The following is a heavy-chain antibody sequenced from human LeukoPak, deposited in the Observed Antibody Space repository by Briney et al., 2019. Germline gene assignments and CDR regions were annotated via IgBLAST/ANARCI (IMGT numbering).Heavy chain of an antibody. Sequence: GGSLRLSCAAYGFSFRNNWMSWVRQAPGKRLVWAANINEDGSETNIVDSVKGRFTISRDNAKNSLFLRMDSLRPEDAAVYYCVRGVGYFCPWGQGALVTVSS. CDR3: VRGVGYFCP. CDR2: INEDGSET. J-gene: IGHJ5*02. D-gene: IGHD2-15*01. V-gene: IGHV3-7*04. CDR1: GFSFRNNW.